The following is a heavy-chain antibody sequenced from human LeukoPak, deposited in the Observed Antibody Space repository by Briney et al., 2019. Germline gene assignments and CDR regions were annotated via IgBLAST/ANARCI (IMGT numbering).Heavy chain of an antibody. CDR1: GGTFSSYA. V-gene: IGHV1-8*02. CDR3: ARPSRARGMGY. D-gene: IGHD2-8*01. CDR2: MNPNSGNT. J-gene: IGHJ4*02. Sequence: ASVKVSCKASGGTFSSYAISWVRQATGQGLEWMGWMNPNSGNTGYAQKFQGRVTMTRNTSISTAYMELSSLRSEDTAVYYCARPSRARGMGYWGQGTLVTVSS.